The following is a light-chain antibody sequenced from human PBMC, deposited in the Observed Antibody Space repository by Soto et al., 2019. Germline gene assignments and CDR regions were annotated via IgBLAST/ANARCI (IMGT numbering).Light chain of an antibody. CDR3: QQRSNWPPVFT. Sequence: EIVLTQSPATLSLSPGERATLSCRASQSVSSYLAWYQQKPGQAPRLLIYDASNRATGIPARFSGSGSGTDFTLTISSLAPEDFAVYYCQQRSNWPPVFTFGPGTKWISN. CDR2: DAS. J-gene: IGKJ3*01. CDR1: QSVSSY. V-gene: IGKV3-11*01.